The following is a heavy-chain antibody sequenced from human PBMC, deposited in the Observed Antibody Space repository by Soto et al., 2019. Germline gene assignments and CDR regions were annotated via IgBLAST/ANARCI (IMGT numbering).Heavy chain of an antibody. CDR2: IYYSGST. Sequence: SETLSLTCTVSGGSSSRGDYYWSWIRQPPGKGLEWIGYIYYSGSTYYNPSLKSRVTISVDTSKNQFSLKLSSVTAADTAVYYCARDSPPYYYGMDVWGQGTTVTVSS. V-gene: IGHV4-30-4*01. CDR3: ARDSPPYYYGMDV. J-gene: IGHJ6*02. CDR1: GGSSSRGDYY.